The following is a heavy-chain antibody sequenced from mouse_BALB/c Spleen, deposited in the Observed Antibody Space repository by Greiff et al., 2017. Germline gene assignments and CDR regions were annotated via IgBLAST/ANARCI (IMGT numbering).Heavy chain of an antibody. CDR1: GYTFSSYW. J-gene: IGHJ4*01. CDR2: ILPGSGST. D-gene: IGHD4-1*01. CDR3: ARGRGTGTEYYYAMDY. V-gene: IGHV1-9*01. Sequence: VQLQESGAELMKPGASVKISCTATGYTFSSYWIEWVKQRPGHGLEWIGEILPGSGSTNYNEKFKGKATFTADTSSNTAYMQLSSLTSEDSAVYYCARGRGTGTEYYYAMDYWGQGTSVTVSS.